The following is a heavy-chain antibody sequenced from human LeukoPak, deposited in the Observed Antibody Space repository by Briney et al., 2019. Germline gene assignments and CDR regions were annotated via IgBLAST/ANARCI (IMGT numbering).Heavy chain of an antibody. J-gene: IGHJ5*02. CDR3: ATVRGGATDRGWFDP. D-gene: IGHD1-26*01. CDR1: GGSISSDTYY. Sequence: PSGTLSLTCTVSGGSISSDTYYWSWIRQPAGKGLEWIGRIYSSGSTNYNPSLKSRITISVDTSKNQFSLKLTSVTAADTAVYYCATVRGGATDRGWFDPWGQGTLVTVSS. V-gene: IGHV4-61*02. CDR2: IYSSGST.